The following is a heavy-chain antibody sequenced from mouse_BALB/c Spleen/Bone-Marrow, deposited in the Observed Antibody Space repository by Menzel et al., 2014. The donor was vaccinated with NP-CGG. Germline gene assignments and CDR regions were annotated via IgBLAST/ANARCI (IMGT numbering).Heavy chain of an antibody. J-gene: IGHJ3*01. Sequence: VQLQQSGTVLARPGASVKMSCKASGYSFTSYWMHWVKQRPGQGLEWIGAIYPGNSDTTYEQKFKGKAKLTAVTSASTAYMELSSLTNEDSAVYYCTFLVKEDFAYWGQGTLVTVSA. CDR1: GYSFTSYW. V-gene: IGHV1-5*01. CDR2: IYPGNSDT. D-gene: IGHD2-10*02. CDR3: TFLVKEDFAY.